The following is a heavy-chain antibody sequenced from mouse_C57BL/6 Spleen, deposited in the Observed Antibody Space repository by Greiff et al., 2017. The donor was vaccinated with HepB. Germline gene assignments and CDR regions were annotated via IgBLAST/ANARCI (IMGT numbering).Heavy chain of an antibody. V-gene: IGHV5-4*03. Sequence: EVNVVESGGGLVKPGGSLKLSCAASGFTFSSYAMSWVRQTPEKRLEWVATISDGGSYTYYPDNVKGRFTISRDNAKNNLYLQMSHLKSEDTAMYYCASLTGSFAYWGQGTLVTVSA. CDR3: ASLTGSFAY. D-gene: IGHD4-1*01. CDR1: GFTFSSYA. CDR2: ISDGGSYT. J-gene: IGHJ3*01.